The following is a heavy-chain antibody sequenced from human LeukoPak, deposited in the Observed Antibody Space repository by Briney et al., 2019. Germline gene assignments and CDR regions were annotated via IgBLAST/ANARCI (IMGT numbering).Heavy chain of an antibody. V-gene: IGHV4-4*02. CDR3: AREYGGNLDAFDI. CDR2: IYHSGST. J-gene: IGHJ3*02. Sequence: PSETLSLTCAVSGGSISSSNWWSWVRQPPGKGLEWIGEIYHSGSTNYNPSLKSRVTMSVDTSKNQFSLKLSSVTAADTAVYYCAREYGGNLDAFDIWGQGTMVTVSS. D-gene: IGHD4-23*01. CDR1: GGSISSSNW.